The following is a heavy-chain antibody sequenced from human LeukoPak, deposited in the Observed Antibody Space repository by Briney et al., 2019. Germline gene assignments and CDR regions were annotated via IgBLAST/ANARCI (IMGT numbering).Heavy chain of an antibody. D-gene: IGHD1-26*01. CDR2: INPNSGGT. V-gene: IGHV1-2*02. CDR3: GRGSRAGSGTYRIDY. CDR1: GYTFTDYY. J-gene: IGHJ4*02. Sequence: ASVKVSCKASGYTFTDYYIHWVRQAPGQGLEWMGWINPNSGGTNYAQKFQGRVTLTRDTSISTAYMDLSSLKSDDTALYYCGRGSRAGSGTYRIDYWGQGTLVTVSS.